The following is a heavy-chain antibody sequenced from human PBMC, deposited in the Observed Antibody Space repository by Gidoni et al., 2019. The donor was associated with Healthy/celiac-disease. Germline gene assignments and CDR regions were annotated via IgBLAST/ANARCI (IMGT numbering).Heavy chain of an antibody. Sequence: QVQLQQWGAGLLKPSETLSLTCAVYGGSFSGYYWSWIRQPPGKGLEWIGEMNHSGRTNDNTSFKSRVTISVDTSKNKFSLKLSFVTAADTAVYYCARVGNYEYGDYVNDYWGQGTLVTVSS. D-gene: IGHD4-17*01. CDR2: MNHSGRT. CDR1: GGSFSGYY. V-gene: IGHV4-34*01. CDR3: ARVGNYEYGDYVNDY. J-gene: IGHJ4*02.